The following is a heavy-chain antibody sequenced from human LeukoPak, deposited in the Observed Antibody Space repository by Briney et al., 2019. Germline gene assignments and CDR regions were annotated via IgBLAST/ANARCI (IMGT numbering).Heavy chain of an antibody. CDR1: GYSFTNHC. D-gene: IGHD4-17*01. CDR3: ARGTTVNSPGNY. J-gene: IGHJ4*02. CDR2: IDPSVGST. Sequence: ASVKVSCKASGYSFTNHCMHWVRQAPGQGLEWMGIIDPSVGSTSYTQKFQGRVTMTRDTSTSTVYMELSSLRSEDTAVYYCARGTTVNSPGNYWGQGNLVTVSS. V-gene: IGHV1-46*01.